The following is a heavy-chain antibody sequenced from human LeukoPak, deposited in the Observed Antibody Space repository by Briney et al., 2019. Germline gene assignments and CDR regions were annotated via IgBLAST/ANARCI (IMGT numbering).Heavy chain of an antibody. CDR2: ISRSGSST. V-gene: IGHV3-23*01. Sequence: GGSLRLSCAASGFTFSSYAMSWVRQAPGKGLEWVSTISRSGSSTYYADSVKGRFTISRDNSKNTLYLQMNVTRAEDTAVYYCAKEPGRYSSGWYDYWGQGTLVTVSS. D-gene: IGHD6-19*01. J-gene: IGHJ4*02. CDR1: GFTFSSYA. CDR3: AKEPGRYSSGWYDY.